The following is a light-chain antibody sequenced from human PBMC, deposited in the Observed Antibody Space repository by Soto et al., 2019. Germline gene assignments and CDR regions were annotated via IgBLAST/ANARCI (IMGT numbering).Light chain of an antibody. V-gene: IGKV3D-15*01. J-gene: IGKJ5*01. CDR2: GAS. Sequence: EVVMTHSPATLSVSPGERATLSCRASQSVSSNLAWYQQKPGQAPRLLIYGASTRVTGIPATFSGSGSGTEFTLTISSLQSEDFAIYYCQQYNNWPAITFGQGTRLEIK. CDR1: QSVSSN. CDR3: QQYNNWPAIT.